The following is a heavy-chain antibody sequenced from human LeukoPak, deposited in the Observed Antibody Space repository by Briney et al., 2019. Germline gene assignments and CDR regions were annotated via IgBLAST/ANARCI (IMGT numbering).Heavy chain of an antibody. CDR2: ISSSGSTI. J-gene: IGHJ4*02. CDR3: AKDRPVGWELLRFDY. D-gene: IGHD1-26*01. V-gene: IGHV3-11*01. CDR1: GFTFSDYY. Sequence: GGSLRLSCAASGFTFSDYYMSWIRQAPGKGLEWVSYISSSGSTIYYADSVKGRFTISRDNSKNTLYLQMNSLRAEDTAVYYCAKDRPVGWELLRFDYWGQGTLVTVSS.